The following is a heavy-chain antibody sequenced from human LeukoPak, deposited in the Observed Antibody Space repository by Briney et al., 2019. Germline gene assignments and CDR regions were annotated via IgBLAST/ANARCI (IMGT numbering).Heavy chain of an antibody. CDR1: GFTFSSYS. D-gene: IGHD5-18*01. Sequence: GGSLRLSCAASGFTFSSYSMNWVRQAPGKGLEWVSSISSSSSYIYYADSVKGRFTISRDNAKNSLYLHMNSLRAEDTAVYYCARCGYSHGYGWGGGYYYYYFDVWGKGTTVTVSS. CDR3: ARCGYSHGYGWGGGYYYYYFDV. CDR2: ISSSSSYI. J-gene: IGHJ6*03. V-gene: IGHV3-21*01.